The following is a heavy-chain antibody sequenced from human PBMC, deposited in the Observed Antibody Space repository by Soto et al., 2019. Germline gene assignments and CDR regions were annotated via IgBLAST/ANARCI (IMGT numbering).Heavy chain of an antibody. CDR3: AKDTIAAAAYDAFDM. CDR1: RCVYLGGD. CDR2: ISSSGSTI. D-gene: IGHD6-13*01. J-gene: IGHJ3*02. Sequence: HGGCERNSCAAGRCVYLGGDRICNRQAPEKGLEWVSYISSSGSTIYYAAPVKGRFTISRDNAKNSLYLQMNSLRAEDTAVYYCAKDTIAAAAYDAFDMWGQGTMVPVSS. V-gene: IGHV3-48*03.